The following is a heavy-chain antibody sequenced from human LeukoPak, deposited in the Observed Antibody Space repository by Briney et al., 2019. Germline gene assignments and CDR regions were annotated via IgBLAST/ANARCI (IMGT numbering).Heavy chain of an antibody. CDR1: GGSFSGYY. CDR3: ARDLGYDFWSGFMDV. CDR2: INHSGST. Sequence: PSETLSLTCAVYGGSFSGYYWSWIRQPPGRGLEWIGEINHSGSTNYNPSLKSRVTISVDTSKNQFSLKLSSVTAADTAVYYCARDLGYDFWSGFMDVWGKGTTVTVSS. D-gene: IGHD3-3*01. J-gene: IGHJ6*03. V-gene: IGHV4-34*01.